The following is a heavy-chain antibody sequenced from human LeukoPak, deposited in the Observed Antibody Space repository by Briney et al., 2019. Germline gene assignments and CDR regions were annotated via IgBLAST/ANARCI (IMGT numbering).Heavy chain of an antibody. CDR1: GFNFRNYW. CDR2: INSDGSST. V-gene: IGHV3-74*01. Sequence: QPGGSLRLSCAASGFNFRNYWMHWVRQAPGKGLVWVSRINSDGSSTSYADSVKGRFTISRDNAENTLYLQINSLRAEDTAVYYCATDEAATGRRDYWGQGTLVTDSS. D-gene: IGHD1-1*01. CDR3: ATDEAATGRRDY. J-gene: IGHJ4*02.